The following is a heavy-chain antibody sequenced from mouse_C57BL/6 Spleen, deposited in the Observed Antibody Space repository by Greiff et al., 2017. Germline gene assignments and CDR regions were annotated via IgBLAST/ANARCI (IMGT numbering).Heavy chain of an antibody. Sequence: EVMLVESGGGLVKPGGSLKLSCAASGFTFSDYGMHWVRQAPEKGLEWVAYISSGSSTIYYADTVKGRFTISRDNAKNTLFLQMTSLRSEDTAMYYCARRTTVVREDWYVDVWGTGTTVTVSS. J-gene: IGHJ1*03. CDR3: ARRTTVVREDWYVDV. CDR2: ISSGSSTI. D-gene: IGHD1-1*01. V-gene: IGHV5-17*01. CDR1: GFTFSDYG.